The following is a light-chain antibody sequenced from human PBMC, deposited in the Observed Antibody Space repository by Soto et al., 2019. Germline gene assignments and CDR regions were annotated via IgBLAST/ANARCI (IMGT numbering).Light chain of an antibody. CDR1: QSVSSSY. V-gene: IGKV3-20*01. J-gene: IGKJ1*01. CDR2: GAS. Sequence: EIVLTQSPGTLSLSPGERATLSCRASQSVSSSYLAWYQQKPGQAPRLLIYGASSRATGIPDRFSGRGSGTDFPLTISRLDPEDFAVYYCQQYGSALWTFGQGTKVEIK. CDR3: QQYGSALWT.